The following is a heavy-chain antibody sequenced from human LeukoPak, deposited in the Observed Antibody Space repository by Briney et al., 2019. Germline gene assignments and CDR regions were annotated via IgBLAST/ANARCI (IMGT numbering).Heavy chain of an antibody. J-gene: IGHJ6*03. V-gene: IGHV4-34*01. Sequence: PSETLSLTCAVYGGSFSGYYWSWIRQPPGKGLEWIGEINHSGSTNYNPSLKSRVTISVDTSKNQFSLKLSSVTAADTAVYYCARHLGRSSSYPLSKPDPYYYYMDVWGKGTTVTVSS. CDR2: INHSGST. CDR1: GGSFSGYY. CDR3: ARHLGRSSSYPLSKPDPYYYYMDV. D-gene: IGHD6-6*01.